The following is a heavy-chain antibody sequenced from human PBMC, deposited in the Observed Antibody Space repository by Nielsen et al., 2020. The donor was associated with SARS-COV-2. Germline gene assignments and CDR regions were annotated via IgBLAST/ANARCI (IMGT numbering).Heavy chain of an antibody. D-gene: IGHD6-13*01. CDR2: INPSGGST. CDR3: ARDPTPIGAAAGWGFFDY. CDR1: GYTFTSYY. V-gene: IGHV1-46*01. Sequence: ASVKVSCKASGYTFTSYYMHWVRQAPGQGLEWMGIINPSGGSTSYAQKFQGRVTMTRDTSTSTVYMELSSLRSEDTAVYYCARDPTPIGAAAGWGFFDYWGQGTLATVSS. J-gene: IGHJ4*02.